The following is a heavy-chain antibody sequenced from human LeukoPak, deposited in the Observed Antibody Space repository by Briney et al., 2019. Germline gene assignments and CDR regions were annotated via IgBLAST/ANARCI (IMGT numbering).Heavy chain of an antibody. CDR1: GFTVSSNY. D-gene: IGHD2-2*01. V-gene: IGHV4-39*01. CDR3: ARSSTHNYYGMDV. CDR2: IYYSGST. J-gene: IGHJ6*02. Sequence: GSLRLSCAASGFTVSSNYMSWVRQPPGKGLEWIGSIYYSGSTYYNPSLKSRVTISVDTSKNQFSLKLSSVTAADTAVYYCARSSTHNYYGMDVWGQGTTVTVSS.